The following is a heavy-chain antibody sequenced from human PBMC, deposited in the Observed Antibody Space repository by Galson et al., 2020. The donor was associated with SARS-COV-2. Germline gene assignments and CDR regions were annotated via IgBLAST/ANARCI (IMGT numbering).Heavy chain of an antibody. CDR3: ARYRLTYFDY. CDR2: IFWDDDK. Sequence: KMSGPTLVKPTQTLTLTCTVPGFSLSTTTVAVGWIRQPPGKALEWLALIFWDDDKRYSPSLKDRLTITKDTSKNQVVLTLTSVDPVDTATYYCARYRLTYFDYWGQGTLVTVSS. CDR1: GFSLSTTTVA. D-gene: IGHD5-12*01. J-gene: IGHJ4*02. V-gene: IGHV2-5*02.